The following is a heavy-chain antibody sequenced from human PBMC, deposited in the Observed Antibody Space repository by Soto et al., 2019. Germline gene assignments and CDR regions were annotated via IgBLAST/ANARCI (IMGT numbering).Heavy chain of an antibody. J-gene: IGHJ4*02. Sequence: QVYLVQSGAEVKKPGSSVKVSCKASGGTFSTSGISWVRQAPGQGLEWVGRIVPLLGTANYAQRFQGRVTITADESTSTAYMELSSLRSEDTAVYYCAREYSSGWSGYWGQGTLVAVSS. CDR1: GGTFSTSG. V-gene: IGHV1-69*01. CDR2: IVPLLGTA. CDR3: AREYSSGWSGY. D-gene: IGHD6-19*01.